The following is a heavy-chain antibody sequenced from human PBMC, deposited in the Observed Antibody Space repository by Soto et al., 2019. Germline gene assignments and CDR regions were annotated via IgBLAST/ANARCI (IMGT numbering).Heavy chain of an antibody. Sequence: SLRLSCAASGFTFDDYAMHWVRQAPGKGLEWVSGISWNSGSIGYADSVKGRFTTSRDNAKNSLYLQMNSLRAEDTALYYCAKDKDSSGWHLTYYFDYWGQGTLVTVSS. D-gene: IGHD6-19*01. J-gene: IGHJ4*02. CDR1: GFTFDDYA. CDR2: ISWNSGSI. V-gene: IGHV3-9*01. CDR3: AKDKDSSGWHLTYYFDY.